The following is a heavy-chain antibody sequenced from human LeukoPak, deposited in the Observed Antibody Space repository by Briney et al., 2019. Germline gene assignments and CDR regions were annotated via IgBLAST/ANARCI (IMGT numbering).Heavy chain of an antibody. J-gene: IGHJ4*02. CDR3: AKMFNAAVYFEY. D-gene: IGHD2-15*01. CDR2: IRYSGST. CDR1: GDSLSSGGYS. Sequence: TSETLSLTCEVPGDSLSSGGYSWSWIRQPPGKGLEGIVYIRYSGSTYHNPSLNSRLTMSVAASKTKFSLRLSSVTAADTEVYYCAKMFNAAVYFEYWGQGILVTVSS. V-gene: IGHV4-30-4*07.